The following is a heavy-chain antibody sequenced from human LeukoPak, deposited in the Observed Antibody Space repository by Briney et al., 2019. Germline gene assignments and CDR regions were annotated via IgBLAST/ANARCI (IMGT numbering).Heavy chain of an antibody. CDR1: GFTFSSYA. CDR2: ISYDGSNK. J-gene: IGHJ4*02. V-gene: IGHV3-30*04. Sequence: SGGSLRLSCAASGFTFSSYAMHWVRQAPGKGLEWVAVISYDGSNKYYADSVKGRFTISRDNAMNTLYLQMNSLRGEDTAVYYCVRGDLRLPRSTPDCWGQGTLVTVSS. D-gene: IGHD5/OR15-5a*01. CDR3: VRGDLRLPRSTPDC.